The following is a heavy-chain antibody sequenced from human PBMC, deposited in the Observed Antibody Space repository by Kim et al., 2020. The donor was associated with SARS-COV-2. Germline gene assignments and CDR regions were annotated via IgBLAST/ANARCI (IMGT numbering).Heavy chain of an antibody. CDR2: ISGDGTTT. CDR3: ASASATASFAY. V-gene: IGHV3-74*03. CDR1: RFTFSTFS. Sequence: GGSLRLSCAASRFTFSTFSAHWVRQAPGTGLVWVSRISGDGTTTKYADSVKGRFTISKDNARTTLYLEMNSLRPDDTAVYYCASASATASFAYWGQGTLVTVSS. D-gene: IGHD2-21*02. J-gene: IGHJ4*02.